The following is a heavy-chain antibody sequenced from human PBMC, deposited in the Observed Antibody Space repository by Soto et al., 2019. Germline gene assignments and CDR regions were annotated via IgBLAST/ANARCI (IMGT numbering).Heavy chain of an antibody. D-gene: IGHD5-18*01. CDR3: ARVKHTAMVGDWYFDR. Sequence: ASVKVSCKASGYTFTSYYMHWVRQAPGQGLEWMGIINPSGGSTSYAQKFQGRVTMTRDTSTSTVYMELSSLRSEDTAVYYCARVKHTAMVGDWYFDRWGRGTLVTVSS. CDR1: GYTFTSYY. V-gene: IGHV1-46*01. J-gene: IGHJ2*01. CDR2: INPSGGST.